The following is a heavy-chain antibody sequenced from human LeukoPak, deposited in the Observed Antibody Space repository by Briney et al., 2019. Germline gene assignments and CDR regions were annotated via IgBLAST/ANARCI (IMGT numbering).Heavy chain of an antibody. J-gene: IGHJ6*03. V-gene: IGHV1-18*01. CDR3: ARDFGSVGYCSGGSCHRSYYYYMDV. D-gene: IGHD2-15*01. CDR2: ISAYNGNT. CDR1: GYTFTSYG. Sequence: ASVKVSCKASGYTFTSYGISWVRQAPGQGLEWMGWISAYNGNTNYAQKLQGRVTMTTDTSTSTAYMELRSLRSDDTAVYYCARDFGSVGYCSGGSCHRSYYYYMDVWGKGTTVTISS.